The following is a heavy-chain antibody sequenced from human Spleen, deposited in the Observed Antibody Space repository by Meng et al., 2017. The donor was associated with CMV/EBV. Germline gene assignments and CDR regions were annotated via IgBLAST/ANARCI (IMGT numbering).Heavy chain of an antibody. CDR1: GFTFSSYG. D-gene: IGHD3-22*01. CDR3: ARVTDPYDSSPALDC. V-gene: IGHV3-33*01. J-gene: IGHJ4*02. CDR2: IWYDGSNK. Sequence: GESLKISCAASGFTFSSYGMHWVRQAPGKGLEWVAVIWYDGSNKYYADSVKGRFTISRDNSKNTLYLQMNSLRAEDTAVYYCARVTDPYDSSPALDCWGQGTLVTVSS.